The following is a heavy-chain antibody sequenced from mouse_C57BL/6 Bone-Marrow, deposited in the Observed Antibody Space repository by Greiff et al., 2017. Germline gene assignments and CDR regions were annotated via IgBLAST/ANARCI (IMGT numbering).Heavy chain of an antibody. CDR2: INPYNGDT. CDR3: ARGGELLRREYYLDY. Sequence: EVKLQESGPELVKPGDSVKISCKASGYSFTGYFMNWVMQSHGKSLEWIGRINPYNGDTFYNQKFKGKATLTVDKSSSTAHMELRSLTSEDSAVYYCARGGELLRREYYLDYWGQGTTLTVSS. V-gene: IGHV1-20*01. J-gene: IGHJ2*01. D-gene: IGHD1-1*01. CDR1: GYSFTGYF.